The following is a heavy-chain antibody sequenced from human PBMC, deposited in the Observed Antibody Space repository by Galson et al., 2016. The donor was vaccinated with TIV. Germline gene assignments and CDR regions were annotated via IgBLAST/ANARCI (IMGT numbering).Heavy chain of an antibody. CDR1: GFTFTDTW. V-gene: IGHV3-15*01. Sequence: SGAEVKKPGESLRLSCAASGFTFTDTWMTWVRQAPGQGLEWLGRIKGKGDGGTTDYAAPVKGRFTISRDDSRNTLYLQMNSLKTDDTAVYYCTTITAVAGRSWVGAPKNYYFGMDVWGQGATVTVSS. D-gene: IGHD1-26*01. J-gene: IGHJ6*02. CDR2: IKGKGDGGTT. CDR3: TTITAVAGRSWVGAPKNYYFGMDV.